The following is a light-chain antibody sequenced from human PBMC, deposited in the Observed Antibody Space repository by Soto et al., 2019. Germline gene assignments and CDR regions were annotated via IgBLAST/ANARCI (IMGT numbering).Light chain of an antibody. CDR3: QSYDSDNQV. Sequence: NFMLTQPHSVSESPGKTVTISCTRSRGSIASNYVQWYQQRPGSSPTTVIYEDHQRPSGLPDRFSGSIDSSSNSASLTISGLTTEDEADYYCQSYDSDNQVFGGGTTLTVL. V-gene: IGLV6-57*01. CDR1: RGSIASNY. CDR2: EDH. J-gene: IGLJ3*02.